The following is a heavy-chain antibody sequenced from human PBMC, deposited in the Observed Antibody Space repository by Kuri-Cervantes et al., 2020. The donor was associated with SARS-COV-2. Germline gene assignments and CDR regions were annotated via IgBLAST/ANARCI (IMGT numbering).Heavy chain of an antibody. CDR1: GGSISSYY. D-gene: IGHD6-19*01. V-gene: IGHV4-39*01. J-gene: IGHJ3*02. Sequence: GSLRLSCTVSGGSISSYYWSWIRQPPGKGLEWIGSIYYSGSTYYNPSLKSRVTISVDTTKNQFSLKLSSVTAADTAVYYCARRLPGGGDSSGWFCVDFDIWGRGTMVTVSS. CDR2: IYYSGST. CDR3: ARRLPGGGDSSGWFCVDFDI.